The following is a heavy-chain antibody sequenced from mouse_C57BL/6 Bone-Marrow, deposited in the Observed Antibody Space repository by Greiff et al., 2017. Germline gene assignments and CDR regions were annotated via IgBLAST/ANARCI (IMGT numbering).Heavy chain of an antibody. CDR2: ISDGGSYT. CDR3: ARELRTYFDY. CDR1: GFTFSSYA. V-gene: IGHV5-4*01. Sequence: EVKLMESGGGLVKPGGSLKLSCAASGFTFSSYAMSWVRQTPEKRLEWVATISDGGSYTYYPDNVKGRFTISRDNAKNNLYLQMGHLKSEDTAMYYCARELRTYFDYWGQGTTLTVSS. D-gene: IGHD1-1*01. J-gene: IGHJ2*01.